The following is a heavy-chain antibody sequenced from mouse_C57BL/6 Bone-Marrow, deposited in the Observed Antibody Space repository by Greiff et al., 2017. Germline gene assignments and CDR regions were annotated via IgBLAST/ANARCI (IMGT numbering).Heavy chain of an antibody. J-gene: IGHJ2*01. CDR1: GFNFKDYY. V-gene: IGHV14-2*01. D-gene: IGHD2-4*01. CDR2: IDPEDGET. Sequence: EVKVVESGAELVKPGASVKLSCTASGFNFKDYYMHWVKQRPEQGLEWIGRIDPEDGETKYAPKFQGKATITADTASNTSYLQLSSLTSEDTAVYYCAFYEYDYIDYGGQGTALTVSA. CDR3: AFYEYDYIDY.